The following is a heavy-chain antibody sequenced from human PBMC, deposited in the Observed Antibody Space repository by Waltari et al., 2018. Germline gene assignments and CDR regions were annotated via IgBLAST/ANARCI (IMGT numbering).Heavy chain of an antibody. Sequence: QLQLQESGPGLVKPSETLSLTCTVSGGSISSSSYYWGWIRQPPGKGLEWIGSIYYSGSTYYNPSLKSRVTISVDTSKNQFSLKLSSVTAADTAVYYCASVGPRYSSSWDNWFDPWGQGTLVTVSS. CDR1: GGSISSSSYY. V-gene: IGHV4-39*07. J-gene: IGHJ5*02. CDR2: IYYSGST. D-gene: IGHD6-13*01. CDR3: ASVGPRYSSSWDNWFDP.